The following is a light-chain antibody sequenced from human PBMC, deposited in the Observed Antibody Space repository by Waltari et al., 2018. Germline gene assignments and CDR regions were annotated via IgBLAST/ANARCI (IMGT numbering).Light chain of an antibody. V-gene: IGLV2-14*03. CDR2: DVN. Sequence: QSALTQPASVSGSPGQSITISCTGTSSDVGGYNYVSWYQHHPGKAPKIMIYDVNDRPSGVSNRVSGSKSGNTASLTIAGLQAEDEAEYYCSSYRRSDSVVFGGGTKLTVL. CDR1: SSDVGGYNY. CDR3: SSYRRSDSVV. J-gene: IGLJ2*01.